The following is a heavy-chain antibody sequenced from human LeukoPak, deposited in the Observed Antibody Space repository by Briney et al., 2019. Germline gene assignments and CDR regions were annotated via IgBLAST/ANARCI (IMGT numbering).Heavy chain of an antibody. J-gene: IGHJ4*02. Sequence: GGSLRLSCAASGFTFSSYGMNWVRQAPGKGLEWVAFIRYDGSNKYYADSVKGRFTISRDNSKNTLYLQMNSLRVEDTAVYYCAKQGGYSNWIDYWGQGTLVTVSS. CDR1: GFTFSSYG. V-gene: IGHV3-30*02. D-gene: IGHD4-11*01. CDR3: AKQGGYSNWIDY. CDR2: IRYDGSNK.